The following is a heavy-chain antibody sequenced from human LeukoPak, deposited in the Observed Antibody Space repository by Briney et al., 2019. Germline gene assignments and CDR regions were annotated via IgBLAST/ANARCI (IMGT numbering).Heavy chain of an antibody. J-gene: IGHJ5*02. CDR1: GGSFSGYY. V-gene: IGHV4-34*01. CDR2: INHSGST. CDR3: AREAARRFAWFDP. D-gene: IGHD6-6*01. Sequence: SETLSLTCAVYGGSFSGYYWSWIRQPPGKGLEWIGEINHSGSTNYNPSLKSRVTISVDTSKNQFSLKLGSVTAADTAVYYCAREAARRFAWFDPWGQGTLVTVSS.